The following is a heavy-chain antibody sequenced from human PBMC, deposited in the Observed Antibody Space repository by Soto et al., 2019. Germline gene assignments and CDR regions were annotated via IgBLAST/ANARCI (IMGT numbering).Heavy chain of an antibody. CDR1: GFIFSNFG. Sequence: GVSLRLSCVASGFIFSNFGMHWVRQAPGKGLERVAVISSDEKIKQYADCVRGRFAISRDNSQNTLYLQMTSLRAGDTAISSCARGLRSVLDYCADGTLVTFSS. V-gene: IGHV3-33*01. CDR2: ISSDEKIK. CDR3: ARGLRSVLDY. D-gene: IGHD6-6*01. J-gene: IGHJ4*01.